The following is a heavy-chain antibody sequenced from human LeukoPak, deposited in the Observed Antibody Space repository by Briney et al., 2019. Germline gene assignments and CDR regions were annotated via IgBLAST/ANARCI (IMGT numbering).Heavy chain of an antibody. D-gene: IGHD6-13*01. J-gene: IGHJ4*02. Sequence: ASVKASCTASGGTFSSYAISWVRQAPGQGLEWMGGIIPIFGTANYAQKFQGRVTITADESTSTAYMELSSLRSEDTAVYYCARELGYSNVRWGQGTLVTVSS. CDR1: GGTFSSYA. CDR3: ARELGYSNVR. V-gene: IGHV1-69*13. CDR2: IIPIFGTA.